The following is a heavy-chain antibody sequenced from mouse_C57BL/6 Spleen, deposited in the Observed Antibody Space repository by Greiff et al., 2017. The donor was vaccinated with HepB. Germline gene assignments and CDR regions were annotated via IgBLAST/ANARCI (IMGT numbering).Heavy chain of an antibody. CDR3: TRCDYGYYYAMDY. V-gene: IGHV1-15*01. CDR1: GYTFTDYE. J-gene: IGHJ4*01. CDR2: IDPETGGT. D-gene: IGHD2-4*01. Sequence: QVQLKESGAELVRPGASVTLSCKASGYTFTDYEMHWVKQTPVHGLEWIGAIDPETGGTAYNQKFKGKAILTADKSSSTAYMELRSLTSEDSAVYYCTRCDYGYYYAMDYWGQGTSVTVSS.